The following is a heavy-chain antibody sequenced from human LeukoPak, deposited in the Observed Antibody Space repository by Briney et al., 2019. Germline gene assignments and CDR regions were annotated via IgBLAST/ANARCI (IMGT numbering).Heavy chain of an antibody. CDR1: GFTSSSYA. J-gene: IGHJ2*01. CDR3: AKDARVGATPGWYFDL. Sequence: GGSLRLSCAASGFTSSSYAMSWVRQAPGKGLEWVSVISGYGGSRYYADSVKGRFTISRDNSKNTLYLQMKSLRAEDTAVYYCAKDARVGATPGWYFDLWGRGTLVTVSS. D-gene: IGHD1-26*01. V-gene: IGHV3-23*01. CDR2: ISGYGGSR.